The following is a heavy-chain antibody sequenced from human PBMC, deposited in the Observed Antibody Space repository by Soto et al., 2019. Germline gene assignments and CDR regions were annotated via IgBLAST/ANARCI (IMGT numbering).Heavy chain of an antibody. D-gene: IGHD2-15*01. V-gene: IGHV1-69*13. Sequence: GASVKVSCTASGGTFSSYAISWVRQAPGQGLEWMGGIIPIFGTANYAQKFQGRVTITADESTSTAYMELSSLRSEDTAVYYCVRTKSLYCSGGSCYSDYWGQGTLVTVSS. CDR1: GGTFSSYA. CDR3: VRTKSLYCSGGSCYSDY. CDR2: IIPIFGTA. J-gene: IGHJ4*02.